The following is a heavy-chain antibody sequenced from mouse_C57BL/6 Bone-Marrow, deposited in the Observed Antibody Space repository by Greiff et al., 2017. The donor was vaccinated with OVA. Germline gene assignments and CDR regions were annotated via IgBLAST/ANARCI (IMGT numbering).Heavy chain of an antibody. CDR1: GFTFTDYY. Sequence: EVKLVESGGGLVQPGGSLSLSCAASGFTFTDYYMSWVRQPPGKALEWLGFIRNKANGYTTEYSASVKGRFTISRDNSQSILYLQMNALRAEDSATYYRARWGDYEAYWGQGTLVTVSA. V-gene: IGHV7-3*01. CDR2: IRNKANGYTT. CDR3: ARWGDYEAY. D-gene: IGHD2-4*01. J-gene: IGHJ3*01.